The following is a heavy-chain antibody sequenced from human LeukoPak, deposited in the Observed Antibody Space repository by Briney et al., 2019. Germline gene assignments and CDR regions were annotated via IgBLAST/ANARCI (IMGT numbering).Heavy chain of an antibody. CDR3: AKDRYVAGKSPPDY. CDR2: ISYDGSNK. Sequence: GGSLRLSCAASGFTFSSYGMHWVRQAPGKGLEWVAVISYDGSNKYHADSVKGRFTISRDNSKNTLYLQMNSLRAEDTAVYYCAKDRYVAGKSPPDYWGQGTLVTVSS. J-gene: IGHJ4*02. D-gene: IGHD6-19*01. CDR1: GFTFSSYG. V-gene: IGHV3-30*18.